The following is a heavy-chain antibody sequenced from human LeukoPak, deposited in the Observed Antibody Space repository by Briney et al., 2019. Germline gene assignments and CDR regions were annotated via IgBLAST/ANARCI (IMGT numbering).Heavy chain of an antibody. V-gene: IGHV4-34*01. CDR2: INHSGST. J-gene: IGHJ4*02. CDR3: GRPYRRYGSGASCPIDY. D-gene: IGHD2-15*01. CDR1: GGSFRVYY. Sequence: SETLSLTCSVYGGSFRVYYWSWIHQPPGKGLEWIGEINHSGSTNYNPSLKSRVTISVDTSKNQFSLKLSSVTAADTAVYYCGRPYRRYGSGASCPIDYSGQGNLVTVSS.